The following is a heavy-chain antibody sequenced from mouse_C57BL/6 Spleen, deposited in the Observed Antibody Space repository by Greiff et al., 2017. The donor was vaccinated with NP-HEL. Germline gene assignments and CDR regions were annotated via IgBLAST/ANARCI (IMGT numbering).Heavy chain of an antibody. Sequence: QVQLQQPGAELVKPGASVKMSCKASGYTFTSYWITWVKQRPGQGLEWIGDIYPGSGSTNYNEKFKSKATLTVDTSSSTAYMQLSSLTSEDSAVYYCARDGAYYDYDGRLYYFDYWGQGTTLTVSS. V-gene: IGHV1-55*01. CDR2: IYPGSGST. J-gene: IGHJ2*01. D-gene: IGHD2-4*01. CDR1: GYTFTSYW. CDR3: ARDGAYYDYDGRLYYFDY.